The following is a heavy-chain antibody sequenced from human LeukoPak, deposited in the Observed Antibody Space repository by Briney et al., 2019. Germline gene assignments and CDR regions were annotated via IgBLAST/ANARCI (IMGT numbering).Heavy chain of an antibody. CDR2: IYKSGST. D-gene: IGHD3-22*01. CDR1: GGSIGWDY. CDR3: AREEYFQDSNGYSYYFHS. V-gene: IGHV4-4*07. J-gene: IGHJ4*02. Sequence: MASETLSLTCTVSGGSIGWDYWSWIRQSAGKGLEWIGRIYKSGSTNYNPSFRSRVTMSVDTSKNQFSLSVTSVTAADTAVHYCAREEYFQDSNGYSYYFHSWGQGSLVTVSS.